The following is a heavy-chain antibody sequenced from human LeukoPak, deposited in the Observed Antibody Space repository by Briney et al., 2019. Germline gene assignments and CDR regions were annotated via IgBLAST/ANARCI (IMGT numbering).Heavy chain of an antibody. Sequence: GGSLRLSCAASGITFITSAMSWVRQAPGKGLEWVSAISGSGGSTYYADSVKGRFTISRDNSKNTLHLQMNSLRVEDTAVYYCAKLLRGTVVPYYDYWGQGTLVTVSS. CDR2: ISGSGGST. CDR1: GITFITSA. D-gene: IGHD3-10*01. J-gene: IGHJ4*02. V-gene: IGHV3-23*01. CDR3: AKLLRGTVVPYYDY.